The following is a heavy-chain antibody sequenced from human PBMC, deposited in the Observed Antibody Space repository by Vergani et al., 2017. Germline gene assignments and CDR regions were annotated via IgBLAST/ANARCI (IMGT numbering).Heavy chain of an antibody. J-gene: IGHJ3*02. CDR1: GGSISTSSSY. V-gene: IGHV4-39*01. D-gene: IGHD3-22*01. CDR2: IYYSGRT. CDR3: ARQTHYYDSSGYPEGDAFDI. Sequence: QLQLQESGPGLLKPSETLSLTCTVSGGSISTSSSYCGSIRQPPGKGLEWIGGIYYSGRTYYNPSLKSRVTISVDTSKNQFSLKLSSVTAADTAVYYCARQTHYYDSSGYPEGDAFDIWGQGTMVTVAS.